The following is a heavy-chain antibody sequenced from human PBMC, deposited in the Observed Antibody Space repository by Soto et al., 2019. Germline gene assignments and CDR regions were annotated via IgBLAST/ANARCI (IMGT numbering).Heavy chain of an antibody. CDR2: IRSKSDGETI. Sequence: DVQLVESGGGLVKPGGSLRLSCAASGFTFSKAWMRWVRQAPGKGLEWVGRIRSKSDGETIDYAASVRGRFIISRDDSKSTLYLQMNGLKTEDAAVYYCTTDQLALAGAPYYFDNWGQGTLVTVSS. CDR1: GFTFSKAW. D-gene: IGHD6-19*01. V-gene: IGHV3-15*01. J-gene: IGHJ4*02. CDR3: TTDQLALAGAPYYFDN.